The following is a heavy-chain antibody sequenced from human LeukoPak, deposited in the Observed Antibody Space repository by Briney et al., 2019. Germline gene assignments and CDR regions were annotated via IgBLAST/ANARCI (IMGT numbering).Heavy chain of an antibody. Sequence: GGSLRLSCAASGFSVSSNYISWIRQAPGKGLEWVSVIYSGGSTKYADSVKARFTISRDNSKNTVYLQMNSLRAEDTAVYYCARATLDNWGQGTLVTVSS. CDR3: ARATLDN. J-gene: IGHJ4*02. V-gene: IGHV3-53*01. CDR1: GFSVSSNY. CDR2: IYSGGST.